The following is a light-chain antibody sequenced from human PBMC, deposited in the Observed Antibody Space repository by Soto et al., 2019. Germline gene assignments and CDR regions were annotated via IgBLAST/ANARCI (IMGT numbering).Light chain of an antibody. CDR3: CSYVASSTSYV. CDR1: SSDVGSYNL. CDR2: EGS. V-gene: IGLV2-23*01. J-gene: IGLJ1*01. Sequence: QSVLTQPASVSGSPGQSITISCTGTSSDVGSYNLVSWYQQLPGKAPKLMIYEGSKRPSGVSNRFSGSKSGNTASLTISGLQAEGEAVYYCCSYVASSTSYVFGTGTKVTVL.